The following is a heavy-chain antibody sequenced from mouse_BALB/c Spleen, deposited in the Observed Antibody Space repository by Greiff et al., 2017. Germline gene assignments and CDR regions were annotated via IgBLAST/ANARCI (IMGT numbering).Heavy chain of an antibody. J-gene: IGHJ4*01. V-gene: IGHV3-2*02. CDR1: GYSITSDYA. Sequence: EVKLMESGPGLVKPSQSLSLTCTVTGYSITSDYAWNWIRQFPGNKLEWMGYISYSGSTSYNPSLKSRISITRDTSKNQFFLQLNSVTTEDTATYYCARPSASYGSSYDYAMDYWGQGTSVTVSS. D-gene: IGHD1-1*01. CDR3: ARPSASYGSSYDYAMDY. CDR2: ISYSGST.